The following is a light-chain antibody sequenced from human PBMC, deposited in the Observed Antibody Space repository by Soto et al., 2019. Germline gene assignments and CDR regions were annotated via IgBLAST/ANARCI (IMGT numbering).Light chain of an antibody. CDR1: NSDVGGYNY. J-gene: IGLJ3*02. Sequence: QSALTQPASVSGSPGQSITISCTGTNSDVGGYNYVSWCQQHPGKAPKLMIFEVSNRPSGVSNRFSGSKSGNTASLTISGLQAEDEADYYCSSYTSSSTLVFGGGTKLIVL. CDR3: SSYTSSSTLV. V-gene: IGLV2-14*01. CDR2: EVS.